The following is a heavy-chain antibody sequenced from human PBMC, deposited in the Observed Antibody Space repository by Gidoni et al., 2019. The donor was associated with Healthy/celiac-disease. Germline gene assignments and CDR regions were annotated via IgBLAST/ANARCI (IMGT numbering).Heavy chain of an antibody. D-gene: IGHD6-13*01. CDR1: GGSFSGYY. CDR3: ARAIAAAGPGSDAFDI. CDR2: INHSGST. Sequence: QVQLQQWGAGLLKPSETLSLTCAVYGGSFSGYYWSWIRQPPGKGLEWIGEINHSGSTNYNPSLKSRVTISVDTSKNQFSLKLSSVTAADTAVYYCARAIAAAGPGSDAFDIWGQGTMVTVSS. V-gene: IGHV4-34*01. J-gene: IGHJ3*02.